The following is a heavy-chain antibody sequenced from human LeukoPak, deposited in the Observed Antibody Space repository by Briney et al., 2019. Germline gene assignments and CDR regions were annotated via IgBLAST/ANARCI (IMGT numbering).Heavy chain of an antibody. V-gene: IGHV4-39*01. D-gene: IGHD3-22*01. CDR2: IYYSGST. CDR1: VGSISSSSYY. J-gene: IGHJ4*02. Sequence: SETLSLTCTVSVGSISSSSYYWGWIRQPPGKGLEWIGSIYYSGSTYYNPSLKSRVTISVDTSKNQFSLKLSSVTAADTAVYYCARGAYYDSSGYYPYYFDYWGQGTLVTVSS. CDR3: ARGAYYDSSGYYPYYFDY.